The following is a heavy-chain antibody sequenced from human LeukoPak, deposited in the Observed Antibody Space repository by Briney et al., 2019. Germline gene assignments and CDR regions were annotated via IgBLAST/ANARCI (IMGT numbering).Heavy chain of an antibody. V-gene: IGHV3-9*01. J-gene: IGHJ4*02. CDR1: GFTFDDYA. CDR2: ISWNSGSI. D-gene: IGHD6-13*01. CDR3: AKDKRKVAAAPLDY. Sequence: GGSLRLSCAASGFTFDDYAMHWVRQAPGKGLEWVSGISWNSGSIGYADSVKGRFTISRDNAKNSLYLQMNSLRAEDTALYYCAKDKRKVAAAPLDYWGQGTLVTVSS.